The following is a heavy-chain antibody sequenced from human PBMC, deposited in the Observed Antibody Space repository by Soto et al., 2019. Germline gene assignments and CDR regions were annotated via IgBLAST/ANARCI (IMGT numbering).Heavy chain of an antibody. CDR2: ISSYGGNI. CDR1: GFTIGAYG. Sequence: EVQLVESGGGLVQPGDSLRLSCXXXGFTIGAYGXHWVRQAPGKALEYISAISSYGGNIYYANSVKGRFIISRDNSKNTLYLQMGSLRAEDMGVYYCARDVGSGNYYKGVYYYYYMDVWGKGTTVTVSS. V-gene: IGHV3-64*01. J-gene: IGHJ6*03. D-gene: IGHD3-10*01. CDR3: ARDVGSGNYYKGVYYYYYMDV.